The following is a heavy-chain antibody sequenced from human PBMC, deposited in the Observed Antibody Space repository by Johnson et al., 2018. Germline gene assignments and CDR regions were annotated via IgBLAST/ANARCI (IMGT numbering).Heavy chain of an antibody. J-gene: IGHJ1*01. D-gene: IGHD5-18*01. V-gene: IGHV1-69*14. CDR1: GGTFSTYA. CDR3: ARGERADSYGPTRGYFHD. Sequence: QVQLVQSGAEVKKPGSSVKVSCKASGGTFSTYAISWVRQAPGQGLEWMGGIIPIFGTANYAQKFQGRVTITADKSTSTAYMELSRLRSEDTAVYYCARGERADSYGPTRGYFHDWGQGTRVSVSS. CDR2: IIPIFGTA.